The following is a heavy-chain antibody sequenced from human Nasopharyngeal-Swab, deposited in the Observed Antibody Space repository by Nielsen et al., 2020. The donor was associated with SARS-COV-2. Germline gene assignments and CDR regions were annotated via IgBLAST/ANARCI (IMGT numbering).Heavy chain of an antibody. J-gene: IGHJ3*02. CDR1: GFTFSSYG. CDR3: ASLRFLEWLVFPPLDADAFDI. CDR2: IWYDGSNK. V-gene: IGHV3-33*01. Sequence: SCAASGFTFSSYGMHWVRQAPGKGLEWVAVIWYDGSNKYYADSVKGRFTISRDNSKNTLYLQMNSLRAEDTAVYYCASLRFLEWLVFPPLDADAFDIWGQGTMVTVSS. D-gene: IGHD3-3*01.